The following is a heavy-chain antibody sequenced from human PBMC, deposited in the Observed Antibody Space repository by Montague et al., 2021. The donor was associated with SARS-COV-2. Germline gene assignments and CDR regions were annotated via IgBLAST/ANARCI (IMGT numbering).Heavy chain of an antibody. CDR2: TYYSGST. CDR3: ARVEGMIGGITQFDY. J-gene: IGHJ4*02. D-gene: IGHD2-21*01. CDR1: GASMKSYY. V-gene: IGHV4-59*01. Sequence: SETLSLTCSVSGASMKSYYWTWFRQSPGKGLQWIGYTYYSGSTSYDPSLQSRLTMTVDTSKNQLTLRLMSVTAADAAVYYCARVEGMIGGITQFDYWGQGLPVTVSS.